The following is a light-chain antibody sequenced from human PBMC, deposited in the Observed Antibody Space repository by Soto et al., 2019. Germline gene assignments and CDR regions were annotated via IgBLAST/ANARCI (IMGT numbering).Light chain of an antibody. J-gene: IGKJ3*01. Sequence: ESVLTQSPGTLSLSPGERATLTCRASQSVTSSYLAWYQQNPGQAPRLLMYGASSRASGTPDRFSGSGSGTDFTLTISKLEPEDFAVYYCQQYGSSPLTFGPGTKVDI. CDR1: QSVTSSY. CDR2: GAS. CDR3: QQYGSSPLT. V-gene: IGKV3-20*01.